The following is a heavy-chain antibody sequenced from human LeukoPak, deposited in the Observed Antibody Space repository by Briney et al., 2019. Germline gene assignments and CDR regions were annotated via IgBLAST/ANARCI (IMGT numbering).Heavy chain of an antibody. CDR1: GFTFSSYA. Sequence: GGSLRLSCAASGFTFSSYAMSWVRQAPGKGLEWVSAISGSGGSTYYADSVKGRFTISRDNSKNTLYLQMNSLRAEDTAVYYCAKVPYYDILTGSPLGYYYYMDVWGKGTAVTVSS. CDR2: ISGSGGST. CDR3: AKVPYYDILTGSPLGYYYYMDV. V-gene: IGHV3-23*01. J-gene: IGHJ6*03. D-gene: IGHD3-9*01.